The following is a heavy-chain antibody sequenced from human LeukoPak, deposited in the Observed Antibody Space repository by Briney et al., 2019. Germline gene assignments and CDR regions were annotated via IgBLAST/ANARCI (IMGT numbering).Heavy chain of an antibody. Sequence: SVKFSCKASGGTFSSYAISWVRQAPGQGLEWMGGIIPIFGTANYAQKFQGRVTITTDESTSTVYMELSSLRSEDTAVYYCARDGASPIAVGFGIDHWGQGTLVTVSS. V-gene: IGHV1-69*05. D-gene: IGHD6-19*01. J-gene: IGHJ5*02. CDR3: ARDGASPIAVGFGIDH. CDR2: IIPIFGTA. CDR1: GGTFSSYA.